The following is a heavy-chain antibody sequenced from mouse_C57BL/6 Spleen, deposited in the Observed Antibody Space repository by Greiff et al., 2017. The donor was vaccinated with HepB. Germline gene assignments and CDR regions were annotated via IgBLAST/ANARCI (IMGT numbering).Heavy chain of an antibody. CDR2: ISYDGSN. CDR1: GYSITSGYY. Sequence: EVQLQESGPGLVKPSQSLSLTCSVTGYSITSGYYWNWIRQFPGNKLEWMGYISYDGSNNYNPSLKNRISITRDTSKNQFFLKLNSVTTEDTATYYCACSPSYWYFDVWGTGTTVTVSS. CDR3: ACSPSYWYFDV. J-gene: IGHJ1*03. D-gene: IGHD1-1*01. V-gene: IGHV3-6*01.